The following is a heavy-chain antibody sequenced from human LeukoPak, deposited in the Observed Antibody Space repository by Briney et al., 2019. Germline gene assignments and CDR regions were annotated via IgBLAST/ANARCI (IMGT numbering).Heavy chain of an antibody. CDR2: IYHSGST. Sequence: SETLSLTCTVSGYSISSGYYWGWIRQPPGKGLEWIGSIYHSGSTYYNPSLKSRVTISVDTSKNQFSLKLSSVTAADTAVYYCARRAKGIVVVPAAHVREGWFDPWGQGTLVTVSS. CDR1: GYSISSGYY. D-gene: IGHD2-2*01. V-gene: IGHV4-38-2*02. J-gene: IGHJ5*02. CDR3: ARRAKGIVVVPAAHVREGWFDP.